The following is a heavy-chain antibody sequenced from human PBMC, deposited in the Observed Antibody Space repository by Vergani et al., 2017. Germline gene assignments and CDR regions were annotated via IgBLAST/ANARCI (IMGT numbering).Heavy chain of an antibody. CDR3: ARRAAACSGGSCYSTFYYYYGMDV. Sequence: QVQLQESGPGLVKPSETLSLTCTVSGGSISSYYWSWIRQPPGKGLEWIGYIYYSGSTNYNPSLKSRVTISVDTSKNQFYLKLSSVTAADTAVYYCARRAAACSGGSCYSTFYYYYGMDVWGQGTTVTVSS. D-gene: IGHD2-15*01. CDR2: IYYSGST. J-gene: IGHJ6*02. V-gene: IGHV4-59*01. CDR1: GGSISSYY.